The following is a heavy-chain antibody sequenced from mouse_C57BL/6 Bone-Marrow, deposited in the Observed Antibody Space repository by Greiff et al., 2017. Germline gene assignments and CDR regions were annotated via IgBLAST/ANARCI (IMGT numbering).Heavy chain of an antibody. CDR1: GFSFNTYA. CDR2: ISSNSNNYAT. J-gene: IGHJ1*03. Sequence: EVQGVESGGGLVQPKGSLKLSCAASGFSFNTYAMTWVRQAPGKGLEWVARISSNSNNYATYYADSVKDRFTISRDGSESMLYLQMNNWRTEYTAMYLCVRQLGLLRSWYFDVWGTGTTVTVSS. D-gene: IGHD1-1*01. V-gene: IGHV10-1*01. CDR3: VRQLGLLRSWYFDV.